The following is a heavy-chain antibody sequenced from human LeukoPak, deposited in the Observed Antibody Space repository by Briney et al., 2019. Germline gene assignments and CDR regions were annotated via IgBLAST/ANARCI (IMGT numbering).Heavy chain of an antibody. J-gene: IGHJ4*02. V-gene: IGHV4-59*08. CDR3: ARLKVVSIAARRPHYFDY. D-gene: IGHD6-6*01. CDR1: GGSISSYY. CDR2: IYYNWST. Sequence: SETLTLTCTVSGGSISSYYWSWIRQPPGKGLEWIGYIYYNWSTNYNPSLKSRVTISVSTSKNQSSLKLSSVTAADTAVYYWARLKVVSIAARRPHYFDYWGQGTLVTVSS.